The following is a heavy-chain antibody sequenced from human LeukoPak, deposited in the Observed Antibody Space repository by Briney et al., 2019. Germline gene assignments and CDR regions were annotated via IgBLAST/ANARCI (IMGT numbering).Heavy chain of an antibody. Sequence: SETLSLTCAVYGGSFSGYYWSWIRQPPGKGLEWIGEINHSGSTNYNPSLKSRVTISVDTSKNQFSLKLSSVTAADTAVYYCARHYQDTSADPSTSYWYFDLWGRGTLVTVSS. V-gene: IGHV4-34*01. J-gene: IGHJ2*01. CDR3: ARHYQDTSADPSTSYWYFDL. CDR2: INHSGST. D-gene: IGHD3-22*01. CDR1: GGSFSGYY.